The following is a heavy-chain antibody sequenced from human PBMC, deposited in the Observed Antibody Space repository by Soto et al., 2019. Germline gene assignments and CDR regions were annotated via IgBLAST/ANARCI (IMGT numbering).Heavy chain of an antibody. V-gene: IGHV5-51*01. CDR3: TLSYGDSYYYYYGMDV. D-gene: IGHD4-17*01. J-gene: IGHJ6*02. CDR2: IHPGDSDT. CDR1: GFSFSRYT. Sequence: PGESLKISCVGSGFSFSRYTVGWVRQVPGKGLEWMGVIHPGDSDTRYSPSFQGQVTIPADKSISTAYLQWSSLKASDTAMYYCTLSYGDSYYYYYGMDVWGQGTTVTVSS.